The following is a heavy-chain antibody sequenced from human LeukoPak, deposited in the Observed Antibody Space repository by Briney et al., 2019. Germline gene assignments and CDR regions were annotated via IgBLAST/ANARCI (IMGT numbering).Heavy chain of an antibody. V-gene: IGHV4-34*01. CDR2: INHSGST. D-gene: IGHD6-13*01. J-gene: IGHJ4*02. CDR1: GGSFSGYY. Sequence: SETLSLTCAVYGGSFSGYYWSWIRQPPGKGLERIGEINHSGSTNYNPSLKSRVTISVDTSKNQFSLKLSSVTAADTAVYYCARKGYSSPFDYWGQGTLVTVSS. CDR3: ARKGYSSPFDY.